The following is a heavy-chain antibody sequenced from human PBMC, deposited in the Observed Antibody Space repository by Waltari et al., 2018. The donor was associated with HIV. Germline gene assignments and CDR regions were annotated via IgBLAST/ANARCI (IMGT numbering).Heavy chain of an antibody. J-gene: IGHJ4*02. CDR2: ISVSSFIYT. D-gene: IGHD6-19*01. Sequence: EVQLLESGGGLVQPGESLRLSCAASGFAFTNYAMNWVRPAPGKGVEWVSAISVSSFIYTDYADSVKGRFTVSRDNSKSTVYLQMNSLRVEDTAVYYCAHQISGQWLTPGHWGQGTLVTVSS. CDR1: GFAFTNYA. V-gene: IGHV3-23*01. CDR3: AHQISGQWLTPGH.